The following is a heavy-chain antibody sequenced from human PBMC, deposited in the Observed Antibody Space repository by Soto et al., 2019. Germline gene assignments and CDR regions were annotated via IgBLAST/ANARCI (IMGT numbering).Heavy chain of an antibody. D-gene: IGHD6-13*01. CDR2: ISCYNGDT. V-gene: IGHV1-18*01. CDR3: ARGGSTWSAEYYQH. J-gene: IGHJ1*01. CDR1: GYTFTNYG. Sequence: ASVKVSCKPSGYTFTNYGISWVRQAPGQGPQWMGWISCYNGDTLYAETLQGRITMTADSSTSTAYLELRSLRSDDTAVYYCARGGSTWSAEYYQHWGQGTVVTVSS.